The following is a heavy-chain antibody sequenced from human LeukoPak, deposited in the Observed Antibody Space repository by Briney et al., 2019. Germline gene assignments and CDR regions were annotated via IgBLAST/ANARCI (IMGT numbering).Heavy chain of an antibody. V-gene: IGHV4-38-2*02. J-gene: IGHJ5*02. Sequence: SETLSLTCTVSGDSISSGYYWGWIRQPPGRGLEWIGSIHHSGSSYYNPSLKSRVTISVDTSKNQFSLRLSSVTAADTAVHYCARYYDGSGSPRFDPWGQGTLVTVSS. CDR3: ARYYDGSGSPRFDP. CDR1: GDSISSGYY. CDR2: IHHSGSS. D-gene: IGHD3-22*01.